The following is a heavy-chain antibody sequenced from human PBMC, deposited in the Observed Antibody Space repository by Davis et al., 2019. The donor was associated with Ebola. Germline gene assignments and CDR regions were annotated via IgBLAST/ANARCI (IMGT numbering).Heavy chain of an antibody. CDR1: GGSISSSGYY. CDR2: VYYSGST. Sequence: MPSETLSLTCTVSGGSISSSGYYWGWIRQPPGKGLEWIGSVYYSGSTYYNPSLKSRVTMSVDTSKNQFSLQLTSVTPEDTAVYYCARDPPYDQGYDYWGQGTLVTVSS. D-gene: IGHD3-22*01. CDR3: ARDPPYDQGYDY. V-gene: IGHV4-39*02. J-gene: IGHJ4*02.